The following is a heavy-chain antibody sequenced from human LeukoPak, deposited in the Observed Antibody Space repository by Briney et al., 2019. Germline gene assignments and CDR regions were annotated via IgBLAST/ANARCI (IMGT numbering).Heavy chain of an antibody. CDR1: GFIFKTYW. D-gene: IGHD3-22*01. V-gene: IGHV3-48*02. CDR2: ITSNSNDK. CDR3: ARYYDRSGFYRDAFDL. J-gene: IGHJ3*01. Sequence: GGSMRPSCAASGFIFKTYWMSWVRQTPGKGLEWLSYITSNSNDKYYADSVKGRFTISRDNAKDSLHLQMDSLRDEDTAVYYCARYYDRSGFYRDAFDLWGQGTMVTVSS.